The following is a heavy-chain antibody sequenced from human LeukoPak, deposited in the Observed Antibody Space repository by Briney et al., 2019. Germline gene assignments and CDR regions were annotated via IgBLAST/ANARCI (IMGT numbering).Heavy chain of an antibody. CDR2: ISSSSDPI. CDR3: ARMWGYGRFDY. V-gene: IGHV3-48*01. Sequence: PGGSLRLSCAASGLTFRPYSMNWVRQAPGKGLEWVSYISSSSDPIYYADSVKGRFTISRDNAKNSLYLQMNSLRAEDTAVYYCARMWGYGRFDYWGQGTLVTVSS. J-gene: IGHJ4*02. CDR1: GLTFRPYS. D-gene: IGHD5-18*01.